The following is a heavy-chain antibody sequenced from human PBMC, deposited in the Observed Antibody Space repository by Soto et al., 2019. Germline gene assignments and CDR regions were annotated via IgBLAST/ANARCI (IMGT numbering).Heavy chain of an antibody. J-gene: IGHJ6*02. D-gene: IGHD3-10*01. Sequence: EVQLLESGGGLVQPGGSMRLSCAASGFTFSSYAMSWVRQAPGKGLEWVSAISGSGGSTYYADSVKGRFTISRDNSKNTLYLQMNSLRAEDTAVYYCGFGELSKWVYYYYGMDVWGQGTTVTVSS. CDR2: ISGSGGST. CDR3: GFGELSKWVYYYYGMDV. CDR1: GFTFSSYA. V-gene: IGHV3-23*01.